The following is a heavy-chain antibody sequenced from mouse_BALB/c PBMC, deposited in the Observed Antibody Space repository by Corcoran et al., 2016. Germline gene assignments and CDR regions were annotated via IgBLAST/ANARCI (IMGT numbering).Heavy chain of an antibody. CDR3: ANWDCYFDV. J-gene: IGHJ1*01. V-gene: IGHV14-3*02. CDR1: GFNFNDTF. CDR2: IDPANGNT. Sequence: EVQLPRSGPELVKPGATGNLSCTASGFNFNDTFMHWVKQRPEQGLEWIGRIDPANGNTKYDPKFQGKATITADTSSNTAYLQLSSLTSEYTAVYYCANWDCYFDVWGAGTTVTVSS. D-gene: IGHD4-1*01.